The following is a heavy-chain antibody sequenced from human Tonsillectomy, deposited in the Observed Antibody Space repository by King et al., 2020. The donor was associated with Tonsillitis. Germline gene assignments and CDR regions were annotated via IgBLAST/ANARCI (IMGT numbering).Heavy chain of an antibody. J-gene: IGHJ4*02. CDR2: IYYSGST. V-gene: IGHV4-59*08. D-gene: IGHD4-17*01. CDR1: GGSISSYY. CDR3: AGHAPTVTTYKGPFDY. Sequence: VQLQESGPGLVKPSETLSLTCTVSGGSISSYYWSWIRQPPGKGLEWIGYIYYSGSTNYNPSLKSRVTISVDTSKNQFYLKLSSVTAADTAVYYCAGHAPTVTTYKGPFDYWGQGTLVTVSS.